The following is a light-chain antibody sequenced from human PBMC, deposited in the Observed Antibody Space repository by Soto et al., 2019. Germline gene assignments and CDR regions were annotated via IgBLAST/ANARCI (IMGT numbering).Light chain of an antibody. V-gene: IGKV3-20*01. J-gene: IGKJ2*01. Sequence: ESLLTQSPGTLSLSPGVRATLSCRASQSVRNNYLAWYQQKPGQAPRLLIYGASGRATGIPDRFSGSGSGTDFTLTISRLEPEDFAVYYCQQYGSSPYTFGQGTKLEI. CDR3: QQYGSSPYT. CDR1: QSVRNNY. CDR2: GAS.